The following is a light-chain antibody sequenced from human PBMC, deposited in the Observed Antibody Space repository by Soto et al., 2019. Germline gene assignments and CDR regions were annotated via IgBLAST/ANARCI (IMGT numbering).Light chain of an antibody. CDR2: DAS. CDR3: QQFNSYPLT. V-gene: IGKV1-13*02. J-gene: IGKJ4*02. CDR1: QGISSA. Sequence: AIQLTQSPSSLSASVGDRVTITCRASQGISSALAWYQQKPGKAPKLLIYDASSLESGVPSRFSGSGSGTDFTLTISSLQPEDCATYYWQQFNSYPLTLGGGTKVEIK.